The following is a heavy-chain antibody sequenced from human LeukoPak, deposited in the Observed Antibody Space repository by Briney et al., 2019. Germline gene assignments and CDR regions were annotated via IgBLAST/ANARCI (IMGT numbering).Heavy chain of an antibody. Sequence: PGGSLRLSCTASGFTFNDYWMTWVRQTPGKGLEWLANINEDGSAKNYVDSVKGRFTISRDNAVNSLYPQMNSLRAEDTAMYYCARDSRMNYYASWGRGTLVTVSS. V-gene: IGHV3-7*01. CDR1: GFTFNDYW. CDR2: INEDGSAK. D-gene: IGHD3-3*01. J-gene: IGHJ5*02. CDR3: ARDSRMNYYAS.